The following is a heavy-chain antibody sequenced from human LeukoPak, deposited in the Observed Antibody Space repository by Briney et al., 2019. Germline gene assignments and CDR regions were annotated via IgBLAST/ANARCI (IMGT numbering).Heavy chain of an antibody. Sequence: WASVTVSCEASGYTFTGYYMHWVRQAPGQGLAWMGWINPNSGGTNYAQKFQGRVTMTRDTSISTAYMELSRLRSDDTAVYYCARVGALPSGSYYSYYYGMDVWGQGTTVTVSS. V-gene: IGHV1-2*02. J-gene: IGHJ6*02. CDR1: GYTFTGYY. CDR3: ARVGALPSGSYYSYYYGMDV. D-gene: IGHD1-26*01. CDR2: INPNSGGT.